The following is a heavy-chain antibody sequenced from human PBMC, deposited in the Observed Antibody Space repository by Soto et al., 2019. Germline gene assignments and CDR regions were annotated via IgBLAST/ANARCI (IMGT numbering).Heavy chain of an antibody. CDR3: VRSKGGYSYGTPFDY. D-gene: IGHD5-18*01. Sequence: EVQLEESGGALVQPGRSLRLSCAASGFTFDDYAMHWVRQVLGKGLEWVSSSSWNSGNIGYADSVKGRFTTPRDNAKNCLYLQMNSLRPEDTALYYCVRSKGGYSYGTPFDYWGQGTLVTVSS. J-gene: IGHJ4*02. CDR2: SSWNSGNI. CDR1: GFTFDDYA. V-gene: IGHV3-9*01.